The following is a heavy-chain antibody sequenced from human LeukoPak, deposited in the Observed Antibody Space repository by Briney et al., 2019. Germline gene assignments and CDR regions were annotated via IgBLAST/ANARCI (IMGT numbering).Heavy chain of an antibody. CDR1: GFTFSSYA. J-gene: IGHJ4*02. Sequence: GGSLRLSCAASGFTFSSYAMHWVRQAPGKGLEWVAVISYDGSNKYYADSVKGRFTISRDNSKNTLYLQMNSLRAEDTAVYYCAKESDRVKLGYFDYWGQGTLVTVSS. CDR2: ISYDGSNK. CDR3: AKESDRVKLGYFDY. D-gene: IGHD7-27*01. V-gene: IGHV3-30-3*01.